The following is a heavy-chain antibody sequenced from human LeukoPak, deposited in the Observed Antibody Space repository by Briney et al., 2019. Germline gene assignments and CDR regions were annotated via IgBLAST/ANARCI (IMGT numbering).Heavy chain of an antibody. CDR1: GYTFTSYG. J-gene: IGHJ4*02. CDR2: IIPIIRQT. D-gene: IGHD1-26*01. V-gene: IGHV1-18*04. CDR3: ARGLNSGMTDY. Sequence: GASVKVSCKASGYTFTSYGISWVRQAPGQGLQWMGRIIPIIRQTKYSQKFQGRVTITADKSTSTVYVDLSGLTSDDTALYFCARGLNSGMTDYWGQGTLVTVSS.